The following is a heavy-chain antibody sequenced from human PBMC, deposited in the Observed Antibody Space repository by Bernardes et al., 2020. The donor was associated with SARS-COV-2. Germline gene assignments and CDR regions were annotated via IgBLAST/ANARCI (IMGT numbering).Heavy chain of an antibody. CDR1: GFSLREPW. CDR2: INSDGRTI. V-gene: IGHV3-74*01. CDR3: ARAGYYRFDY. Sequence: GGALRPPLVSPGFSLREPWKHRGRQGPGEGVGWGPRINSDGRTINYADSVKGRFTISRDNARNTLYLQMTSLRAEDTAVYYCARAGYYRFDYWGLGTLVTVSS. J-gene: IGHJ4*02. D-gene: IGHD3-22*01.